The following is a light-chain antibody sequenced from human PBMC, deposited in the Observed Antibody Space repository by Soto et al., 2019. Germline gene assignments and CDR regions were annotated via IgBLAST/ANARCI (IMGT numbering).Light chain of an antibody. J-gene: IGKJ4*01. Sequence: IVLTQSPATLSLSPGERATLSCRASQSVSTYLASYQHKGGQAPRLLIYDASSRATGIPARFSGSGSATVFTLTISSLEPEDFAVYYCQHRSDWPTFGGGTTVEIK. CDR2: DAS. CDR3: QHRSDWPT. CDR1: QSVSTY. V-gene: IGKV3-11*01.